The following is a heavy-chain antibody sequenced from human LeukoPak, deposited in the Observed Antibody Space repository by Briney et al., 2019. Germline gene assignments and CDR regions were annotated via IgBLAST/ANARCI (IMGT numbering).Heavy chain of an antibody. Sequence: ASVKVSCKASGYTFTSYYMHWVRQAPGQGLEWMGWINPNSGGTNYAQKFQGRVTMTRDTSISTAYMELSRLRSDDTAVYYCARAGRSGSYYGEFDYWGQGTLVTVSS. CDR3: ARAGRSGSYYGEFDY. V-gene: IGHV1-2*02. J-gene: IGHJ4*02. CDR1: GYTFTSYY. CDR2: INPNSGGT. D-gene: IGHD1-26*01.